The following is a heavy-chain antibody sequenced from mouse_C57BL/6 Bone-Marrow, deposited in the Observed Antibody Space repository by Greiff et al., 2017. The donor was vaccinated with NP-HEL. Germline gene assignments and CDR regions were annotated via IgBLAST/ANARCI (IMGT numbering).Heavy chain of an antibody. D-gene: IGHD2-1*01. J-gene: IGHJ4*01. Sequence: VQLQQSGPVLVKPGASVKMSCKASGYTFTDYYMNWVKQSHGKSLEWIGVINPYNGGTSYNQKFKGKGTLTVAKASSTAYMELNSLTSEDSAVYYCARRGGNYEGDAMDDWGQGTSVTVSS. CDR1: GYTFTDYY. CDR3: ARRGGNYEGDAMDD. V-gene: IGHV1-19*01. CDR2: INPYNGGT.